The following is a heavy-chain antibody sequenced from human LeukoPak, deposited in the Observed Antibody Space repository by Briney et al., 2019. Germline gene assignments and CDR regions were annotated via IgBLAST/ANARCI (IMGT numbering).Heavy chain of an antibody. CDR1: GYTFTSYC. D-gene: IGHD2-15*01. CDR3: ARGGDIVVVVAAHDY. J-gene: IGHJ4*02. V-gene: IGHV1-46*03. Sequence: VASVKVSCKASGYTFTSYCMHWVRQAPGQGLEWMGIINPSGGSTSYAQKFQGRVTMTRDTSTSTVYMELRSLRSEDTAVYYCARGGDIVVVVAAHDYWGQGTLVTVSS. CDR2: INPSGGST.